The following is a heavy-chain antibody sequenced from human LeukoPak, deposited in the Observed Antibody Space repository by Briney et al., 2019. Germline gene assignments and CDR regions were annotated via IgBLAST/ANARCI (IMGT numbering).Heavy chain of an antibody. CDR3: AREAGGNFDY. CDR2: FGTRSTSI. CDR1: GFTFSGYS. Sequence: GGSLRLSCTASGFTFSGYSMNWIRQAPGKGLEWVSSFGTRSTSIYHAGSVKGRFAISRDNAKNSLYLQMNSLRAEDTAVYYCAREAGGNFDYWGQGTLVTVSS. J-gene: IGHJ4*02. V-gene: IGHV3-21*04. D-gene: IGHD3-16*01.